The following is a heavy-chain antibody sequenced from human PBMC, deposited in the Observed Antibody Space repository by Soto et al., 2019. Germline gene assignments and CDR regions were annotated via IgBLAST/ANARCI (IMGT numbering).Heavy chain of an antibody. CDR2: IIPLFGTA. V-gene: IGHV1-69*01. D-gene: IGHD6-19*01. CDR1: GGTFSTYA. J-gene: IGHJ4*02. CDR3: ASPKGTYSSGYYYFDF. Sequence: QVQLEQSGGEVKQPGSSVRVSCKTSGGTFSTYAINWVRQAPGQGLEWMGAIIPLFGTADYSQKLQGRVTITADESTSTAYMELSSLRFDDTAVYFCASPKGTYSSGYYYFDFWGQGTLVTVSS.